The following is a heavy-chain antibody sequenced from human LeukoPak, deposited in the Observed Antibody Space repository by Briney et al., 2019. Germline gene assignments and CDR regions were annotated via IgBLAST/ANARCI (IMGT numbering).Heavy chain of an antibody. Sequence: PGRSLRLSCAASGFTFSSHGMHWVRQAPGKGLEWVALMSYDGTNKVYADSVKGRFTISRDNSKNTLYLEMNNLRAEDTAVYYCAKRGYCSGGRCYSFHFDYWGQGTLVTVSS. CDR1: GFTFSSHG. CDR3: AKRGYCSGGRCYSFHFDY. CDR2: MSYDGTNK. D-gene: IGHD2-15*01. V-gene: IGHV3-30*18. J-gene: IGHJ4*02.